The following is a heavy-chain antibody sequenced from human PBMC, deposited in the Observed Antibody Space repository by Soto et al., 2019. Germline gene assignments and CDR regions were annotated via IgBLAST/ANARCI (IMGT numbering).Heavy chain of an antibody. D-gene: IGHD3-3*01. V-gene: IGHV5-51*01. J-gene: IGHJ6*03. CDR3: ARHRFLEWLTLDYYMDV. CDR2: IYPGDSDT. Sequence: GESLKISCKGSGYSFTSYWIGWVRQMPGKGLEWMGIIYPGDSDTRYSPSFQGQVTISADKSISTAYLQWSSLKASDTAMYYCARHRFLEWLTLDYYMDVWGKGTTVTVSS. CDR1: GYSFTSYW.